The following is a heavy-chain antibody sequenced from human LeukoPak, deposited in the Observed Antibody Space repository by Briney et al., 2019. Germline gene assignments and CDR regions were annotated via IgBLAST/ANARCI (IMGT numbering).Heavy chain of an antibody. CDR3: AKQIFGVVGPPDAFDI. CDR2: ISGSGANT. D-gene: IGHD3-3*01. CDR1: GFTFSSYA. J-gene: IGHJ3*02. Sequence: GGSLRLSCAASGFTFSSYAMSWVRQAPGKGLEWVSAISGSGANTYYADSVKGRFTISRDDSKNTLYLQMNSLRAEDTAVYYCAKQIFGVVGPPDAFDIWGQGTMVTVSS. V-gene: IGHV3-23*01.